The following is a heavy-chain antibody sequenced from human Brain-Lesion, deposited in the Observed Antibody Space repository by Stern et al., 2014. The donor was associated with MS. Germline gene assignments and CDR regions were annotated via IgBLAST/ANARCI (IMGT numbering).Heavy chain of an antibody. CDR2: LKEDGTEQ. D-gene: IGHD3-3*01. V-gene: IGHV3-7*01. J-gene: IGHJ6*02. Sequence: EVQLVESGGGLVKPGGSLTISCTAAGFTFGNYWMTWVRQAPGKGVEWVANLKEDGTEQNYGDPVKGRFTISRDNARNPLYLQMNSLRVEDTALYYCARVYNTIYGIVTQRGSGMDVWGQGTTVIVSS. CDR3: ARVYNTIYGIVTQRGSGMDV. CDR1: GFTFGNYW.